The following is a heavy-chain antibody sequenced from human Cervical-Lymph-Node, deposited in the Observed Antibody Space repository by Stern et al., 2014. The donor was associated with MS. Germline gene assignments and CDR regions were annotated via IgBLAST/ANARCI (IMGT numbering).Heavy chain of an antibody. Sequence: MQLVQSGGGLIQPGGSLRLSCAAPGFTVSNNYMSWVRQAPGKGLEWVSLIYTDDSTYYAGSLKVLFPISRDSAKNKLFLQMNSLRAEDTAVYYCARAIFGVNTAAMAPDAFDTWGQGTMVTVSS. CDR1: GFTVSNNY. V-gene: IGHV3-53*01. CDR3: ARAIFGVNTAAMAPDAFDT. D-gene: IGHD3-3*01. CDR2: IYTDDST. J-gene: IGHJ3*02.